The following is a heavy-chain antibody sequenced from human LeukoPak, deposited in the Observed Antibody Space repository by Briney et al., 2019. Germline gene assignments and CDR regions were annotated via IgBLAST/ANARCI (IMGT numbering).Heavy chain of an antibody. CDR1: GGTFRSYA. V-gene: IGHV1-46*01. D-gene: IGHD3-9*01. Sequence: ASVKVSCKASGGTFRSYAISWVRQAPGQGLEWMGIINPSGGSTSYAQKFQGRVTMTRDTSTSTVYMELSSLRSEDTAVYYCARGMVALRYFDWSNSPQSSNSNFDYWGQGTLVTVSS. J-gene: IGHJ4*02. CDR3: ARGMVALRYFDWSNSPQSSNSNFDY. CDR2: INPSGGST.